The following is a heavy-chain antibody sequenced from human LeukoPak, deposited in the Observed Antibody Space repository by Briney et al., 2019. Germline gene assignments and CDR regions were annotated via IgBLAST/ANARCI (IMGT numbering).Heavy chain of an antibody. CDR3: ARVRNDYDSKQWGYCDL. J-gene: IGHJ2*01. D-gene: IGHD3-16*01. CDR2: ISADGDNT. Sequence: QPGGSLRLSCAASGFTFSSYAMSWVRPAPGKGLEWVLDISADGDNTKYADSVKGRVTISRDSSKNTLSLQMNSLRVEDTAVYYCARVRNDYDSKQWGYCDLWGRGTLVTVSS. V-gene: IGHV3-23*01. CDR1: GFTFSSYA.